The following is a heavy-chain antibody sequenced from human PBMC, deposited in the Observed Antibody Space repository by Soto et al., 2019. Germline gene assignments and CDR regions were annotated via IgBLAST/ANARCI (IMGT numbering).Heavy chain of an antibody. Sequence: QVQLVQSGAEVKKPGSSVKVSCKASGGTFSSYAISWVRQAPGQGLEWMGGIIPIFGTANYAQKFQGRVTITGDESTSTAYMERGSLGSEETAVYYWGRGGGPYGDYGVGPWGQGTLVTVSS. V-gene: IGHV1-69*12. CDR3: GRGGGPYGDYGVGP. J-gene: IGHJ5*02. CDR1: GGTFSSYA. CDR2: IIPIFGTA. D-gene: IGHD4-17*01.